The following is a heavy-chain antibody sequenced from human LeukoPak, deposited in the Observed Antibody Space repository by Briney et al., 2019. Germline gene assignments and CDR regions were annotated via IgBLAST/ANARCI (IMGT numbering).Heavy chain of an antibody. D-gene: IGHD2-8*02. CDR2: IKQDGGEK. Sequence: PGGSLRLSCAASGFTFSSYAMSWVRQAPGKGLQWVANIKQDGGEKYYVDSVKGRFTISRDNAKNSLFLQMNSLRVEDTAVYYCARDRVLDFWGQGTLVTVSS. CDR3: ARDRVLDF. CDR1: GFTFSSYA. J-gene: IGHJ4*02. V-gene: IGHV3-7*01.